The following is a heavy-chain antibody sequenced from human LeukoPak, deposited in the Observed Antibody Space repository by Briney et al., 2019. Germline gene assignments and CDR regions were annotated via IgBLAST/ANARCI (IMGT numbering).Heavy chain of an antibody. Sequence: PRRSLRLSCVASGFTFSSFDMSWVSPVHGKGRGWVSYTSRSGSTIYYADSVKGRFTITRDNAKDSLYLQINSLRAYYRVVYYFAREGHGDFDFDYWGQGTLVTVSS. CDR2: TSRSGSTI. V-gene: IGHV3-48*03. J-gene: IGHJ4*02. D-gene: IGHD3-10*01. CDR3: AREGHGDFDFDY. CDR1: GFTFSSFD.